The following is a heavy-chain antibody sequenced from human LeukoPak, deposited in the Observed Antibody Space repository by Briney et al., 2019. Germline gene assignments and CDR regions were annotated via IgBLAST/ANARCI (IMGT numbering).Heavy chain of an antibody. D-gene: IGHD3-16*01. CDR2: INPRGNII. J-gene: IGHJ6*03. V-gene: IGHV3-11*01. CDR3: ARVVHDSGLLGANYYYYYMDV. Sequence: PGGSLRLSCAASGFTFSDFYVIWLRQAPGKGLEWLSYINPRGNIIHYADSVKGRFTISRDNAKSSQYLQMNSLRVEDTAVYYCARVVHDSGLLGANYYYYYMDVWGKGTTVTVSS. CDR1: GFTFSDFY.